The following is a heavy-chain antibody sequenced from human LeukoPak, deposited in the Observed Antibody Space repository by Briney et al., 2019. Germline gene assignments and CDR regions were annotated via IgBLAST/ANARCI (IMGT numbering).Heavy chain of an antibody. J-gene: IGHJ4*02. V-gene: IGHV3-48*01. CDR3: ARDSTSIAARPSYFDY. Sequence: GGSLRLSCAASGFTFSRYSMNWVRQAPGKGLEWVSYISSSSSTIYYADSVKGRFTISRDNAKNSLYLQMNSLRAEDTALYYCARDSTSIAARPSYFDYWGQGTLVTVSS. CDR2: ISSSSSTI. D-gene: IGHD6-6*01. CDR1: GFTFSRYS.